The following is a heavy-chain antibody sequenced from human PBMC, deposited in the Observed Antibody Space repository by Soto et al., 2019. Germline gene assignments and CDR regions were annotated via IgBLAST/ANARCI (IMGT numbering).Heavy chain of an antibody. CDR1: GGTFSSYA. CDR2: IIPIFGTA. CDR3: ARDPIVGATANPPYYYYYGMDV. J-gene: IGHJ6*02. D-gene: IGHD1-26*01. Sequence: QVQLVQSGAEVKKPGSSVKVSCKASGGTFSSYAISWVRQAPGQGLEWMGGIIPIFGTANYAQKFQGRVTITADESTRTPYMELSSLRSEDTAVYYCARDPIVGATANPPYYYYYGMDVWGQGTTVTVSS. V-gene: IGHV1-69*01.